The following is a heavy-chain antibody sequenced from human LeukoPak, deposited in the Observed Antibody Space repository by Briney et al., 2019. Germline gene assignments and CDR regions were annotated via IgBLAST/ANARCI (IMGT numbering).Heavy chain of an antibody. Sequence: ASVKVSCKASGYTFTSYGISWVRQAPGQGLEWMGWISAYNGNTNYAQKLQGRVTMTTDTSTSTAYMELRSLRSDDTAVYYCARDLDIVVVPAAINFDYWGQGTPVTVSS. CDR2: ISAYNGNT. V-gene: IGHV1-18*01. CDR1: GYTFTSYG. J-gene: IGHJ4*02. CDR3: ARDLDIVVVPAAINFDY. D-gene: IGHD2-2*01.